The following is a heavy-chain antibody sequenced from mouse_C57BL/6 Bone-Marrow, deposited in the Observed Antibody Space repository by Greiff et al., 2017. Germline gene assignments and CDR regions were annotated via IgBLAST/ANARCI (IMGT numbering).Heavy chain of an antibody. J-gene: IGHJ4*01. Sequence: VQVVESGPELVKPGASVKISCKASGYSFTSYYIHWVKQRPGKGLEWIGRIYHGSGNTKYNEKLKGKATLTADQSSSHAYMQLSSLTSEYSAVYYCARVGDDYAEYYARDYWGQGTSVTVSS. D-gene: IGHD2-4*01. CDR3: ARVGDDYAEYYARDY. V-gene: IGHV1-66*01. CDR2: IYHGSGNT. CDR1: GYSFTSYY.